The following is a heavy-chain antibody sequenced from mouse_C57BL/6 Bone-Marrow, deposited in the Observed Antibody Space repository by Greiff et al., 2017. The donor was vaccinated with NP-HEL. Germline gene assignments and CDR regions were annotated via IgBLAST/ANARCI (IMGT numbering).Heavy chain of an antibody. CDR3: ARDAYPYYAMDY. V-gene: IGHV5-4*01. CDR1: GFTFSSYA. J-gene: IGHJ4*01. Sequence: DVHLVESGGGLVKPGGSLKLSCAASGFTFSSYAMSWVRQTPEKRLEWVATISDGGSYTYYPDNVKGRFTISRDNAKNNLYLQMSHLKSEDTAMYYCARDAYPYYAMDYWGQGTSVTVSS. D-gene: IGHD5-1*01. CDR2: ISDGGSYT.